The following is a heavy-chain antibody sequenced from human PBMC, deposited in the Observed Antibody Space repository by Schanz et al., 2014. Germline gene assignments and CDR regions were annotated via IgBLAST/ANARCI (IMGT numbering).Heavy chain of an antibody. CDR1: GGSVSSGGDY. CDR3: ARDRGHGDLPGDI. Sequence: QVQLQESGPGLVKPSQTLSLTCTVSGGSVSSGGDYWSWIRQHPGKGLEWIGFISYSGSTYYNPSLKRRVTRSGDTSKNQFSRNLSAATAADTAVYYCARDRGHGDLPGDIWGQGTMXTGSS. V-gene: IGHV4-31*03. CDR2: ISYSGST. J-gene: IGHJ3*02. D-gene: IGHD4-17*01.